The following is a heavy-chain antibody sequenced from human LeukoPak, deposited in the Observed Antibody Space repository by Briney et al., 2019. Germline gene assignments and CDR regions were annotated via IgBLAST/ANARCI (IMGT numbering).Heavy chain of an antibody. CDR1: GYTFTSYA. V-gene: IGHV1-3*01. CDR3: ARDHGTEDAFDI. Sequence: ASVKVSCKASGYTFTSYAMHWVRQAPGQRLEWMGWINAGNGNTKYSQKFQGRVTITRDTSASTAYMEPSSLRSEDTAVYYCARDHGTEDAFDIWGQGTMVTVSS. CDR2: INAGNGNT. J-gene: IGHJ3*02.